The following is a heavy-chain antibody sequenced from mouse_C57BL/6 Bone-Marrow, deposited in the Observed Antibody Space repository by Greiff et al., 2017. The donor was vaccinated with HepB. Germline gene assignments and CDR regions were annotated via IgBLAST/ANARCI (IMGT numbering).Heavy chain of an antibody. D-gene: IGHD2-3*01. CDR3: ARCYEYFDY. J-gene: IGHJ1*03. V-gene: IGHV1-22*01. Sequence: VQLQQSGPELVKPGASVKMSCKASGYTFTDYNMNWVKQSHGKSLEWIGYTNPNNGGTSYNQKFKGKATLTVNKSSSTAYMELRSLTSEYSAVYYCARCYEYFDYWGTGTTVTVSS. CDR2: TNPNNGGT. CDR1: GYTFTDYN.